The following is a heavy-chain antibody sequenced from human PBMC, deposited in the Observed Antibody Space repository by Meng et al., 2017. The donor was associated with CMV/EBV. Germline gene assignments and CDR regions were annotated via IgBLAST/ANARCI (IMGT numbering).Heavy chain of an antibody. V-gene: IGHV4-39*01. Sequence: GSLRLSCTVSGCSISSSSYYWGWIRQPPGKGLEWIGSIYYSWSTYYNPSLKSRVTISVDTSKNQFSLKLSSVTAADTAVYYCARGGGVDCSSTSCSYYYYYGMDVWGQGTTVTVSS. J-gene: IGHJ6*02. CDR1: GCSISSSSYY. CDR2: IYYSWST. D-gene: IGHD2-2*01. CDR3: ARGGGVDCSSTSCSYYYYYGMDV.